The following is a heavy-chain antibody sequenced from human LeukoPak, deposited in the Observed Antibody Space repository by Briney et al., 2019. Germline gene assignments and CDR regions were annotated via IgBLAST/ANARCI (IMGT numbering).Heavy chain of an antibody. CDR1: GGSFSGYY. CDR2: INHSGST. J-gene: IGHJ6*02. V-gene: IGHV4-34*01. CDR3: ARERIQLWLRRYYYYGMDV. D-gene: IGHD5-18*01. Sequence: PSETLSLTCAAYGGSFSGYYWSWIRQPPGKGLEWIGEINHSGSTNYNPSLKSRVTISVDTSKNQFSLKLSSVTAADTAVYYCARERIQLWLRRYYYYGMDVWGQGTTVTVSS.